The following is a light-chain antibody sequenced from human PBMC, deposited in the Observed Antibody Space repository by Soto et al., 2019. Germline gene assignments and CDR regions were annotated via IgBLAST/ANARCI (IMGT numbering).Light chain of an antibody. CDR1: QSVNKH. V-gene: IGKV3-20*01. Sequence: EIVMSQSPATLSVSPGERASLSCRASQSVNKHLAWYQHKPGQAPRLLIYDTSYRATGIPARFSGSGSGTDFTLTITRLEPEDFAVYYCQQYGGSPRTFGQGTKVDIK. CDR2: DTS. CDR3: QQYGGSPRT. J-gene: IGKJ1*01.